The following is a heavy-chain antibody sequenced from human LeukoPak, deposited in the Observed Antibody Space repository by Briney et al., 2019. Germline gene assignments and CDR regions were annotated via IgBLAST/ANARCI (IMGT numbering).Heavy chain of an antibody. CDR1: GGSISSSSYY. CDR2: IYYSGST. J-gene: IGHJ3*01. V-gene: IGHV4-39*07. D-gene: IGHD2-21*02. CDR3: ASWVVGYCGGDCSF. Sequence: SETLSLTCTVSGGSISSSSYYWGWIRQPPGKGLEWIGSIYYSGSTYYNPSLKSRVTISVDTSKNQFSLKLSSVTAADTAVYYCASWVVGYCGGDCSFWGQGTMVTVSS.